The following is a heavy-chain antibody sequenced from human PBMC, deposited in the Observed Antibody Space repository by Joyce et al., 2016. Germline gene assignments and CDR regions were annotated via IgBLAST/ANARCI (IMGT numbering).Heavy chain of an antibody. CDR3: ARLFRGYGRDGAFDL. Sequence: EVQLVESGGGLVQPGGSLRLSCAASGFTFSSYWMSWVRQAPGKGLEWWTYINQDEIQKYYVDSLKGRFTNSRDNSKNSLYLQMNSLRAEDTAVYYCARLFRGYGRDGAFDLWGQGTMVTVSS. V-gene: IGHV3-7*03. CDR1: GFTFSSYW. D-gene: IGHD5-12*01. CDR2: INQDEIQK. J-gene: IGHJ3*01.